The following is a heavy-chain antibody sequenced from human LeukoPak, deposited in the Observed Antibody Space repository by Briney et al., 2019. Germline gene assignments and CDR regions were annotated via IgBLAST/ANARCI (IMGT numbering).Heavy chain of an antibody. Sequence: PSETLSLTCAVYGGPFSGYYWSWIRQPPGKGLEWIGETNHSGSTNYNPSLKSRVTISVDTSKNQFSLKLSSVTAADTAVYYCARDPYYYDSSGYPGDDAFDIWGQGTMVTVSS. CDR1: GGPFSGYY. V-gene: IGHV4-34*01. CDR3: ARDPYYYDSSGYPGDDAFDI. CDR2: TNHSGST. D-gene: IGHD3-22*01. J-gene: IGHJ3*02.